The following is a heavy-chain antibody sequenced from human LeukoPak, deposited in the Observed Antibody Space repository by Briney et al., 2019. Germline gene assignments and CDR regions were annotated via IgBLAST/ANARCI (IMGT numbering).Heavy chain of an antibody. CDR2: ISNSGGST. CDR3: AKGRGLVSPDDH. CDR1: GFTFSTHT. D-gene: IGHD3/OR15-3a*01. V-gene: IGHV3-23*01. J-gene: IGHJ4*02. Sequence: GGSLRLSCAASGFTFSTHTMTWVRQAPGQGLKWVSAISNSGGSTYYADSVKGRFTISRDNSKNTLYLQMNSLKAEDTAVYYCAKGRGLVSPDDHWGQGTLVTVSS.